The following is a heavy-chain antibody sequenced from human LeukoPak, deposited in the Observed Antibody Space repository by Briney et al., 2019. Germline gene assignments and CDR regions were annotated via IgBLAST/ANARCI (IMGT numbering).Heavy chain of an antibody. CDR1: GGTFSSYA. J-gene: IGHJ4*02. Sequence: SVKVSCKASGGTFSSYAISWVRQAPGQGLEWMGRIIPILGIANYAQKFQGRVTITADKSTSTDYMELSSLRSEDTAVYYCAREQSGYEGLDYWGQGTLVTVSS. D-gene: IGHD5-12*01. CDR3: AREQSGYEGLDY. V-gene: IGHV1-69*04. CDR2: IIPILGIA.